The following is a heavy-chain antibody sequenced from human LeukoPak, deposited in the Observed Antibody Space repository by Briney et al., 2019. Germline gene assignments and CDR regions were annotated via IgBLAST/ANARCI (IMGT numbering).Heavy chain of an antibody. CDR1: GFTVTNDY. Sequence: PGGSLRLSCAVSGFTVTNDYMNWVRQAPGKGLEWVSVIYSGGSTYYADSVKGRFTISRDNSKNTLYLQMNSLRAEDTAVYYCARGLRGAAVLSALDIWGQGTMVTVSS. V-gene: IGHV3-53*01. CDR3: ARGLRGAAVLSALDI. J-gene: IGHJ3*02. CDR2: IYSGGST. D-gene: IGHD4/OR15-4a*01.